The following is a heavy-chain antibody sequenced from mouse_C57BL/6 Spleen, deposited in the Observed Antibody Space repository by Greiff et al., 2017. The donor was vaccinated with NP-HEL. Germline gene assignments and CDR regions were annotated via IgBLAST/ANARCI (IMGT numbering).Heavy chain of an antibody. CDR1: GFTFSDYG. Sequence: EVQLVESGGGLVKPGGSLKLSCAASGFTFSDYGMHWVRQAPEKGLEWVAYISSGSSTIYYADTVKGRFTISRDNAKNTLFLQMTSLRSEDTAMYYCARPRTAQATAWFACWGQGTLVTVSA. CDR3: ARPRTAQATAWFAC. J-gene: IGHJ3*01. V-gene: IGHV5-17*01. D-gene: IGHD3-2*02. CDR2: ISSGSSTI.